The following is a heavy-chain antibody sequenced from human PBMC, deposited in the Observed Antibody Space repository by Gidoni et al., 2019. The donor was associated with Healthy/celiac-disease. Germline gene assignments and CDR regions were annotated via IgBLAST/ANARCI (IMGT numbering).Heavy chain of an antibody. Sequence: QVQLQQCAAGLLPPSASLSLTCAVYGGSFSGSYWSGIRQPPGKGLKWIGEINHSGSHNYNPALKSRVTISVDTSKNQFSLKLSSVTAADTAVYYCARGSLVVPAARQGHYGMDVWGQGTTVTVSS. D-gene: IGHD2-2*01. CDR2: INHSGSH. V-gene: IGHV4-34*01. CDR1: GGSFSGSY. J-gene: IGHJ6*02. CDR3: ARGSLVVPAARQGHYGMDV.